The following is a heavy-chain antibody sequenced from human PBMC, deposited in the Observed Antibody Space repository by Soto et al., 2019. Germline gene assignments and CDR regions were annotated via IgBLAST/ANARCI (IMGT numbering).Heavy chain of an antibody. D-gene: IGHD5-12*01. V-gene: IGHV4-31*01. J-gene: IGHJ4*02. CDR1: GGSLSSGGYY. CDR2: IYYSGST. Sequence: QVQLQESGPGLVKPSQTLSLSCTVSGGSLSSGGYYWSWIRQHPGKGLEWIGFIYYSGSTYYNPSLKSPVTISVATSQNPFSLKLSSVTAADTAVYYCARDTQRGYSGYFDSWGQGTLVTVSS. CDR3: ARDTQRGYSGYFDS.